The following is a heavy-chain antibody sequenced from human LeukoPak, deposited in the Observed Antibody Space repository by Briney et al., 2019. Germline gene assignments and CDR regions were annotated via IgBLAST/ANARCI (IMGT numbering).Heavy chain of an antibody. Sequence: SETLSLTCSVSNDSISSGRYYWIWIRQPAGKGLEWIGRIYTSGSTNYNPSLKSQVIISVDTSKNQFSLSLSSVTAADTAVYYCARDRTGWLQADYWGPGTLVTVSS. CDR1: NDSISSGRYY. D-gene: IGHD5-24*01. J-gene: IGHJ4*02. CDR2: IYTSGST. CDR3: ARDRTGWLQADY. V-gene: IGHV4-61*02.